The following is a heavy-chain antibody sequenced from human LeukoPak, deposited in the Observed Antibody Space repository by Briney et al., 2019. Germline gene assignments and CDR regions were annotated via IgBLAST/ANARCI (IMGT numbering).Heavy chain of an antibody. Sequence: GGSLRLPCADSGFTFSSYGMSWVRQAPGKGLEWGSTISGSGDSTYYADSVKGRFTISRDNSKNTLYLQMNSLRAEYTAVYYCAKDSLPLRYFDWSWDYWGQGTLVTVSS. CDR2: ISGSGDST. D-gene: IGHD3-9*01. J-gene: IGHJ4*02. CDR3: AKDSLPLRYFDWSWDY. V-gene: IGHV3-23*01. CDR1: GFTFSSYG.